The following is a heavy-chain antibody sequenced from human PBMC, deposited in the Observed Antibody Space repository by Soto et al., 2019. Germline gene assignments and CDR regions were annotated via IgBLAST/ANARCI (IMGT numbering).Heavy chain of an antibody. D-gene: IGHD4-17*01. Sequence: QVPLQESGPGLVKPSETLSLTCNVSGGSVSDYYWSWIRQAPGKGLEWIGYINERGVTNYNPSLKSRVTMSVDTSKNQFSLTLRSVHTADTAIYFCARDPAGDYGHWGRGTLITVSS. CDR2: INERGVT. CDR3: ARDPAGDYGH. V-gene: IGHV4-59*02. CDR1: GGSVSDYY. J-gene: IGHJ4*02.